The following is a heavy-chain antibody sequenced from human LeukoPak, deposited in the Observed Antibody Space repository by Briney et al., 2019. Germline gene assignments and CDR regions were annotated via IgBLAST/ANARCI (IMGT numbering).Heavy chain of an antibody. Sequence: PSETLSLTCTVSGGSIRSYYWSWLRQPPGKGLEWIGYFYYSGTINYSPSLKSRVTISVDRSKNQYSLKLSSVTAADTAVYYCAIGHSYGLDYWGQGTLVTVSS. D-gene: IGHD5-18*01. CDR2: FYYSGTI. V-gene: IGHV4-59*08. CDR3: AIGHSYGLDY. J-gene: IGHJ4*02. CDR1: GGSIRSYY.